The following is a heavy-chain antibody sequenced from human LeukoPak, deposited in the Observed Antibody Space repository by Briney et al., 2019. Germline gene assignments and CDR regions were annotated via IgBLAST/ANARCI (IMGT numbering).Heavy chain of an antibody. Sequence: GGSLRLSCAASGFIFRDHSMHWVRQAPGKGPEWVSYISSSSDTTYYADSVKGRFTISRDNAKNSLSLQMDSLRVEDTAVYYCARSTAGFYGSGRPFDPWGQGTLVTVSS. V-gene: IGHV3-48*01. CDR3: ARSTAGFYGSGRPFDP. CDR1: GFIFRDHS. J-gene: IGHJ5*02. CDR2: ISSSSDTT. D-gene: IGHD3-10*01.